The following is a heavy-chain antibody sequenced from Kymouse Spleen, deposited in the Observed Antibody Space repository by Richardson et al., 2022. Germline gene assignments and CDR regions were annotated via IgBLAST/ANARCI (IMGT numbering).Heavy chain of an antibody. J-gene: IGHJ4*02. D-gene: IGHD6-13*01,IGHD6-25*01,IGHD6-6*01. V-gene: IGHV4-34*01. CDR2: INHSGST. CDR3: ARDEAALFFDY. Sequence: QVQLQQWGAGLLKPSETLSLTCAVYGGSFSGYYWSWIRQPPGKGLEWIGEINHSGSTNYNPSLKSRVTISVDTSKNQFSLKLSSVTAADTAVYYCARDEAALFFDYWGQGTLVTVSS. CDR1: GGSFSGYY.